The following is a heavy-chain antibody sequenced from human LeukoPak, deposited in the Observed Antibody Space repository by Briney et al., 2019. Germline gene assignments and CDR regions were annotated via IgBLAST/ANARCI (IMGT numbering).Heavy chain of an antibody. Sequence: SETLSLTCAVYGGSFSGYYWSGIRQPPGKGLEWIGEINHSGSTNYNPSLKSRVTISVDTSKNQFSLKLSSVTAADTAVYYCARGVDGSGSYSRYNWFDPWGQGTLVTVSS. CDR1: GGSFSGYY. D-gene: IGHD3-10*01. CDR3: ARGVDGSGSYSRYNWFDP. J-gene: IGHJ5*02. V-gene: IGHV4-34*01. CDR2: INHSGST.